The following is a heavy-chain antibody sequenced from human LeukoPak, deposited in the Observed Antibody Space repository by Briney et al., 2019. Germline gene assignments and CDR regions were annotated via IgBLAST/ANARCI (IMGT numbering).Heavy chain of an antibody. CDR1: GDSVSSNSAA. D-gene: IGHD2-15*01. V-gene: IGHV6-1*01. Sequence: SQTLSLTCAISGDSVSSNSAAWNWIRQSPSRGLEWLGRTYYRSKWYNDYAVSVKSRITINPDTSKNQFSLQLNSVTPEDTAVYYCARDRYCSGGSCYVDAVDIWGQGTMVTVSS. CDR3: ARDRYCSGGSCYVDAVDI. CDR2: TYYRSKWYN. J-gene: IGHJ3*02.